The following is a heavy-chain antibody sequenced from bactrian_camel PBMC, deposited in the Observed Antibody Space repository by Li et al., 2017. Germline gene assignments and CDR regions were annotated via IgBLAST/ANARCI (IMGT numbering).Heavy chain of an antibody. J-gene: IGHJ4*01. CDR2: LWIGGAQT. V-gene: IGHV3-3*01. CDR1: GAMNRC. D-gene: IGHD2*01. Sequence: HVQLVESGGGLVQAGESLRLSCVASGAMNRCIGWFRRTPKNERAGKEREGVAVLWIGGAQTVYADSVKGRFTISQDNAKNTVYLQMNSLKPEDTAIYYCAVLRCGSWALVTDWGQGTQVTVS. CDR3: AVLRCGSWALVTD.